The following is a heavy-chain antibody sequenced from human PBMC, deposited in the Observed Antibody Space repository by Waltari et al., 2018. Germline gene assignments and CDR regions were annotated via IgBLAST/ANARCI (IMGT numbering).Heavy chain of an antibody. D-gene: IGHD6-19*01. CDR3: VKGALSAKKFDG. J-gene: IGHJ4*02. CDR1: GFKFSSYG. CDR2: SSDSGGTK. Sequence: EVQLLESGGGLVQPGGSLRLSCEASGFKFSSYGMSWVRQAPGSGLEWFSVSSDSGGTKYYADSVKGRFTISRDNSKNTLQMQMNSLTAEDTAVYYCVKGALSAKKFDGWGQGILVTVSS. V-gene: IGHV3-23*01.